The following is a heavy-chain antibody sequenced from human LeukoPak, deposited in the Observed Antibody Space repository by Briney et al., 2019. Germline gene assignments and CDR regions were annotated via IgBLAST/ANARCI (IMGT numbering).Heavy chain of an antibody. CDR3: AREAGGSDTYYLDY. Sequence: ASVKVSCKTSGYTFTDYYIHWVRQAPGQRLEWMGRINPRSGGINYAQKFQGRVTMTRDTAISIAYMDLSGLRSDDTAVYYCAREAGGSDTYYLDYWGQGVLVTVSS. CDR2: INPRSGGI. CDR1: GYTFTDYY. D-gene: IGHD1-26*01. V-gene: IGHV1-2*06. J-gene: IGHJ4*02.